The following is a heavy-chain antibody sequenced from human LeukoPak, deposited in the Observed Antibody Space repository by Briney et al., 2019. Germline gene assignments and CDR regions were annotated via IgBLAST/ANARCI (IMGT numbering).Heavy chain of an antibody. V-gene: IGHV4-59*02. CDR2: IYYTGST. CDR1: GLSVSDYY. Sequence: PSETLSLNCTISGLSVSDYYWSWIRQSPGKGLEWIGYIYYTGSTTYSPSLKSRVTISADTSKNQFSLKLSSVTAADTAVYYCASRKLGNDYWGQGTLVTVSS. D-gene: IGHD7-27*01. CDR3: ASRKLGNDY. J-gene: IGHJ4*02.